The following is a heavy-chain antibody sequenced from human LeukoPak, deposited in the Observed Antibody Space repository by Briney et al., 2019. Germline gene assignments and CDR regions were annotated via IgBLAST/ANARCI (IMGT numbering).Heavy chain of an antibody. CDR1: GGSLSGYI. V-gene: IGHV4-34*01. D-gene: IGHD5-24*01. CDR2: INHSGST. J-gene: IGHJ4*02. Sequence: SETLSLTCAVYGGSLSGYIWNWIRQPPGKGVEWIGEINHSGSTDYNPSLKSRVTMSVDTSRNQFSLKLNSVTAADAAVYYCVRADGRDGYRGLVDYWGQGTLVTVSA. CDR3: VRADGRDGYRGLVDY.